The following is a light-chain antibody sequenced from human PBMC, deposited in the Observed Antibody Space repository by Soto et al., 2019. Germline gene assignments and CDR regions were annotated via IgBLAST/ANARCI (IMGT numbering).Light chain of an antibody. CDR2: TAS. CDR1: QSISGF. Sequence: DIQMTQSPSTLSASVGDRVTITCRASQSISGFLAWYQQKPGRAPRLLIYTASTLASGVPSRFSGSGSETEFTLTISSLQPDDFATYYCQQYSNWPPITFGQGTRLEIK. J-gene: IGKJ5*01. V-gene: IGKV1-5*03. CDR3: QQYSNWPPIT.